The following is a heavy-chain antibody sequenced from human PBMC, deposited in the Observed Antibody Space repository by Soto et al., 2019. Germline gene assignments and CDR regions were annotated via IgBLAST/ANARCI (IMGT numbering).Heavy chain of an antibody. CDR2: FYFSGST. CDR1: GGSISSGDYY. CDR3: ARGAATFDH. J-gene: IGHJ4*02. Sequence: SETLSLTCTVSGGSISSGDYYWSWIRQPPGRGLEWIGYFYFSGSTYYNPSLKSRVTISLGTSKNQFSLKLNSVTAADTAVYFCARGAATFDHWGQGTLVTVSS. D-gene: IGHD2-15*01. V-gene: IGHV4-30-4*01.